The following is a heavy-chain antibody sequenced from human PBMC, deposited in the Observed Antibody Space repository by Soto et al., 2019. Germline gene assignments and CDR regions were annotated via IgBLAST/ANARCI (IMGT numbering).Heavy chain of an antibody. V-gene: IGHV1-69*06. CDR3: ARAGLAGTTVPFDF. CDR1: GGSINSYS. Sequence: QVQLVQSGAEVKKPGSSVKVSCKASGGSINSYSISWVRQAPGQGLEWMGGIIPIFGTPNYAQRFQGSVTITADKSASTVYMELSSLRSEDTAIYYCARAGLAGTTVPFDFWGQGTLVAVSS. J-gene: IGHJ4*02. D-gene: IGHD4-17*01. CDR2: IIPIFGTP.